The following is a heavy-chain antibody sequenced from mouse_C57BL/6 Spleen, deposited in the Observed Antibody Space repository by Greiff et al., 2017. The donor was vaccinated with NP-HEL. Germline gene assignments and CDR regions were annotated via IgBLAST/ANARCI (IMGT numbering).Heavy chain of an antibody. D-gene: IGHD2-5*01. CDR2: IWWDDDK. CDR3: ARPPTIVKGGYAMDY. V-gene: IGHV8-8*01. J-gene: IGHJ4*01. CDR1: GFSLSTFGMG. Sequence: QVQLKESGPGILQPSQTLSLTCSFSGFSLSTFGMGVGWIRQPSGKGLEWLAHIWWDDDKYYNPALKSRLTISKDTSKNQVFLKIANVDTADTATYYCARPPTIVKGGYAMDYWGQGTSVTVSS.